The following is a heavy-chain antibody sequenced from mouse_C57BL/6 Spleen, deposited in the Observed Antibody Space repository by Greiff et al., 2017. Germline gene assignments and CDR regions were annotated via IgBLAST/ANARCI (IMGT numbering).Heavy chain of an antibody. D-gene: IGHD2-5*01. Sequence: QVQLQQPGAELVKPGASVKMSCKASGYTFTSYWITWVKQRPGQGLEWIGDIYPGSGSTNYNEKFKSKATLTVDTSSSTAYMQLSSLTSEDSAVYYCAKYYSNYVGGCDYWGQGTTLTVSS. CDR3: AKYYSNYVGGCDY. CDR1: GYTFTSYW. V-gene: IGHV1-55*01. J-gene: IGHJ2*01. CDR2: IYPGSGST.